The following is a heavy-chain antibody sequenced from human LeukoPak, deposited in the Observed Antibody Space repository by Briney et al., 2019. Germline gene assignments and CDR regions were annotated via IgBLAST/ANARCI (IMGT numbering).Heavy chain of an antibody. D-gene: IGHD6-13*01. CDR1: GYTFTSYG. V-gene: IGHV1-18*01. CDR2: ISAYNGNT. J-gene: IGHJ6*03. CDR3: TRSIAAAGFPYYYYMDV. Sequence: ASVKVSCKASGYTFTSYGISWVRQAPGQGLEWMGWISAYNGNTNYAQKLQGRVTMTTDTSTSTAYMELRGLRSDDTAVYYCTRSIAAAGFPYYYYMDVWGKGTTVTVSS.